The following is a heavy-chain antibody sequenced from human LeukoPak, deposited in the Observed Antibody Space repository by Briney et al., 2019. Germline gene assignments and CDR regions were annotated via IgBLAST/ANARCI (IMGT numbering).Heavy chain of an antibody. V-gene: IGHV4-39*01. CDR1: GGSISSSSYY. CDR2: IYYSGST. CDR3: ARQMVNSGYDSSGYYMDY. J-gene: IGHJ4*02. Sequence: SETLSLTCTVSGGSISSSSYYWGWIRQPPGKGLEWIGSIYYSGSTYYNPSLKSRVTISVDTSKNQFSLQLNSVTPEDTAVYYCARQMVNSGYDSSGYYMDYWGQGTLVTVSS. D-gene: IGHD3-22*01.